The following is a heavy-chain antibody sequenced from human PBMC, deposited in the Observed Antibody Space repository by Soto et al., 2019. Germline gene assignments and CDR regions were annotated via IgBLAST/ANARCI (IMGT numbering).Heavy chain of an antibody. CDR2: IKGDETRR. CDR1: GFTFSTYW. J-gene: IGHJ6*03. CDR3: ARGGLYRFYMDV. V-gene: IGHV3-74*01. Sequence: GGFLRLSCTASGFTFSTYWMHWVRQVPGKGLVWVSRIKGDETRRNYADSVEGRFTISRDNAKNTVYLQMNSLRDEDTAVYYCARGGLYRFYMDVWGKGTTVTVSS.